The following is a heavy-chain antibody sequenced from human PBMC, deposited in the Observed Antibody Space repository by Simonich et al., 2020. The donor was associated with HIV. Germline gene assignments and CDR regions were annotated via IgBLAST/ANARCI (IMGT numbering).Heavy chain of an antibody. CDR3: ARSGGSSSDAFDI. CDR2: IESGRGNT. Sequence: EVQLVESGGGLVQPGGSLRLSCVASGFTFSSFGMHWVRQAPGKGLVVVSRIESGRGNTSYADSVKGRFTISRDNAKNTLYLQMDRLRAEDTAVYYCARSGGSSSDAFDIWGQGTMVTVSS. CDR1: GFTFSSFG. V-gene: IGHV3-74*01. J-gene: IGHJ3*02. D-gene: IGHD6-6*01.